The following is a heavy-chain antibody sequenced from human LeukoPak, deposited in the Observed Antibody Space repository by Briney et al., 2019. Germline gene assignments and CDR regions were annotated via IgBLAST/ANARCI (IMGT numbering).Heavy chain of an antibody. V-gene: IGHV3-74*01. Sequence: GGSLRLSCAASGFTFSGYAMSWVRQAPGKGLVWVSRIHSDGSSTNYADSVKGRFTISRDNAKNTLYLQMNSLRAEDTAVYYCARGGSTWLDYWGQGTLVTVSS. CDR2: IHSDGSST. CDR1: GFTFSGYA. D-gene: IGHD5/OR15-5a*01. J-gene: IGHJ4*02. CDR3: ARGGSTWLDY.